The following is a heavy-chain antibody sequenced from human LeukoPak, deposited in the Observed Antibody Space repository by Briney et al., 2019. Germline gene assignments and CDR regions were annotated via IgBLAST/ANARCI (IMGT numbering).Heavy chain of an antibody. D-gene: IGHD6-13*01. CDR1: GFTFSSYW. V-gene: IGHV3-7*01. Sequence: GGSLRLSCAASGFTFSSYWMSWVRQAPGKGLEWVANIKQDGSEKYYVDSVKGRFTISRDNAKNSLYLQMNSLRAEDTAVYYCARGGAAAVRRFGPWGQGTLVTVSS. J-gene: IGHJ5*02. CDR2: IKQDGSEK. CDR3: ARGGAAAVRRFGP.